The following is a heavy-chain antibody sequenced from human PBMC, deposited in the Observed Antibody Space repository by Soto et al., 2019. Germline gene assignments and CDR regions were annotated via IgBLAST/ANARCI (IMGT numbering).Heavy chain of an antibody. V-gene: IGHV3-21*01. D-gene: IGHD2-15*01. CDR2: ISSSSSYI. CDR1: GFTFSSYS. J-gene: IGHJ3*02. CDR3: ARDLVVVVAATLDAFDI. Sequence: EVQLVESGGGLVKPGGSLRLSCAASGFTFSSYSMNWVRQAPGKGLEWVSSISSSSSYIYYADSVKGRFTISRDNAKNSLYLQMNSLRAEDTAVYYCARDLVVVVAATLDAFDIWGQGTMVTVSS.